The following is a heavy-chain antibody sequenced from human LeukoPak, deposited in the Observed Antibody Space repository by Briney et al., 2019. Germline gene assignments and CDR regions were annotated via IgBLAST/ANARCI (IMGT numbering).Heavy chain of an antibody. CDR1: GFTFSSYW. V-gene: IGHV3-74*01. CDR3: ATKVLSDNYFDS. Sequence: GGSLRLSCAASGFTFSSYWMHWVRQTPAKGLVWVSRIKGDGSDTLYADSVKGRFTISRDNAKNSLYLQMDSLRDDDTAVYYCATKVLSDNYFDSWGQGTLVTVSS. CDR2: IKGDGSDT. J-gene: IGHJ4*02. D-gene: IGHD2-8*02.